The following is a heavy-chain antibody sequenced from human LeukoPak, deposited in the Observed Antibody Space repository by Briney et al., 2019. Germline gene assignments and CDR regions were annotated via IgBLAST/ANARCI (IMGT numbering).Heavy chain of an antibody. D-gene: IGHD3-3*01. J-gene: IGHJ5*02. V-gene: IGHV1-3*01. CDR2: INAGNGNT. CDR1: GYTFTSYA. CDR3: ARGALSITIFGVVTYNWFDP. Sequence: ASVKVSCKASGYTFTSYAMHWVRQAPGQRLEWMGWINAGNGNTKYSQKFQGRVTITRDTSTSTVYMELSSLRSEDTAVYYCARGALSITIFGVVTYNWFDPWGQGTLVTVSS.